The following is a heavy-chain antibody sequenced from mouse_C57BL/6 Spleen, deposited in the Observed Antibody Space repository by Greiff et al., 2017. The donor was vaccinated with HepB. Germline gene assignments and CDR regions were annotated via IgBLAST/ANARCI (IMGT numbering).Heavy chain of an antibody. CDR3: ARAFQDWYFDV. CDR2: ISGGGGNT. V-gene: IGHV5-9*01. D-gene: IGHD3-2*02. CDR1: GFTFSSYT. J-gene: IGHJ1*03. Sequence: EVKLVESGGGLVKPGGSLKLSCAASGFTFSSYTMSWVRQTPEKRLEWVATISGGGGNTYYPDSVKGRFTISRDNAKNTLYLQMSSLRSEDTALYYCARAFQDWYFDVWGTGTTVTVSS.